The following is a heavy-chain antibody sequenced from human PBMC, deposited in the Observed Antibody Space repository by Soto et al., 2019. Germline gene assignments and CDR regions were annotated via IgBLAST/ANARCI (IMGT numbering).Heavy chain of an antibody. Sequence: GGSLRLSCAASGFTFSSYAMSWVRQAPGKGLEWVSAISGSGGSTYYADSVKGRFTISRDNSKNTLYLQMNSLRAEDTAVYYCANRGQWTIGAFDIWGQGTMVTVSS. V-gene: IGHV3-23*01. CDR1: GFTFSSYA. J-gene: IGHJ3*02. CDR3: ANRGQWTIGAFDI. D-gene: IGHD6-19*01. CDR2: ISGSGGST.